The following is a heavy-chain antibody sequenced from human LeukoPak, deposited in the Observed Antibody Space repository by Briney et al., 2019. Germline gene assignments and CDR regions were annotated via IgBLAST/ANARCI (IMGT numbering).Heavy chain of an antibody. Sequence: GGSLRLSCAASGFTLSKYGMSWVRLAPGKGLEWVSALSRIGDTYYADSVKGRFTVSRDNSKNTLYLQMNSLRAEDTAVYYCAKEEADTALVPRFDYWGQGTLVTVSS. J-gene: IGHJ4*02. CDR2: LSRIGDT. CDR1: GFTLSKYG. CDR3: AKEEADTALVPRFDY. V-gene: IGHV3-23*01. D-gene: IGHD5-18*01.